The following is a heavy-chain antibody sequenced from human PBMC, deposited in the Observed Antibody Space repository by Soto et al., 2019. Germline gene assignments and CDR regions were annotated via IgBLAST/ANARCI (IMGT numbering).Heavy chain of an antibody. CDR2: IIPIFGTA. J-gene: IGHJ4*02. D-gene: IGHD5-18*01. CDR3: ATTGNTYGLRLFDS. V-gene: IGHV1-69*06. Sequence: GASVKVSCKASGGTFSSYAISWVRQAPGQGLEWMGGIIPIFGTANYAQKFQGRVTITADKSTSTAYMELSSLRSEDTAVYYCATTGNTYGLRLFDSWGQGTLVTVSS. CDR1: GGTFSSYA.